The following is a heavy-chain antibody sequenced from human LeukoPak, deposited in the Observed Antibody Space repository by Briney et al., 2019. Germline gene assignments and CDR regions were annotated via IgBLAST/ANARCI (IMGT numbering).Heavy chain of an antibody. D-gene: IGHD5-12*01. CDR1: GGSISSYY. CDR3: ARDKAPAKATGLNNWFDP. V-gene: IGHV4-4*07. CDR2: IYTSGST. J-gene: IGHJ5*02. Sequence: SETLSRTCTVSGGSISSYYWSWIRQPAGKGLEWIGRIYTSGSTNYNPSLKSRVTMSVDTSKNQFSLKLSSVTAANTAVYYCARDKAPAKATGLNNWFDPWGQGTLVTVSS.